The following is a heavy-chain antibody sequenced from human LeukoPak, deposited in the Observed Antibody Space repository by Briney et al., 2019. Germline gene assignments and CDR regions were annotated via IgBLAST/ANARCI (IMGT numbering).Heavy chain of an antibody. CDR1: GGSFSGYY. CDR2: INHSGST. Sequence: PSETLSLTCAVYGGSFSGYYWSWIRQPPGKGLEWIGEINHSGSTNYNPSLKSRVTISVDTSKNQFSLKLSSVTAADTAVYYCATVTQDGVNWFDPWGQGTLVTVSS. D-gene: IGHD4-17*01. J-gene: IGHJ5*02. CDR3: ATVTQDGVNWFDP. V-gene: IGHV4-34*01.